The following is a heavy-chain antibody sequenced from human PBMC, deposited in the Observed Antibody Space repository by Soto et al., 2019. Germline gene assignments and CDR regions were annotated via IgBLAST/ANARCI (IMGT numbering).Heavy chain of an antibody. V-gene: IGHV3-21*01. CDR2: ISSSGTYT. CDR3: ARGGRASGYDFYYYGMDV. D-gene: IGHD5-12*01. J-gene: IGHJ6*02. Sequence: XGSLQLSCAASGFTFNTYSMNWVRQAPGKGLEWVSSISSSGTYTYYSDSLKGRITISRDNANNSLYLQMNSLTAEDTAIYFCARGGRASGYDFYYYGMDVWGQGTKVTVSS. CDR1: GFTFNTYS.